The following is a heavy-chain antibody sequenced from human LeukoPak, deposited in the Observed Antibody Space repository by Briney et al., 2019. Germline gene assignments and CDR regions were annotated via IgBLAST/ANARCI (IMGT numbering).Heavy chain of an antibody. Sequence: HPGRSLRLSCAASGFTFSSYAMHWVRQAPGKGLEWVAVISYDGSNKYYADSVKGRFTISRDNSKNTLYLQMNSLRAEDTAVYYCPLGVTSGFDYWGQGALVTVSS. J-gene: IGHJ4*02. V-gene: IGHV3-30*01. D-gene: IGHD1-26*01. CDR2: ISYDGSNK. CDR3: PLGVTSGFDY. CDR1: GFTFSSYA.